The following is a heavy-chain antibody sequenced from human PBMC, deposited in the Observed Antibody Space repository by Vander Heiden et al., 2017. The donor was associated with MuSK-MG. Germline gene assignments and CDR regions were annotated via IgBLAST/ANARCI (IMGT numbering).Heavy chain of an antibody. Sequence: QLQLQESGPGLVKPSETMSLTCTVSGDSIISSSYYWGWIRQPPGKGLEWIGRISYSGSTYYNPSLKSRVTISVDTSKNQFSLKLSSVTAADTAVYYCARLKPSGWSLIDYWGQGTLVTVSS. CDR3: ARLKPSGWSLIDY. V-gene: IGHV4-39*01. D-gene: IGHD6-19*01. J-gene: IGHJ4*02. CDR1: GDSIISSSYY. CDR2: ISYSGST.